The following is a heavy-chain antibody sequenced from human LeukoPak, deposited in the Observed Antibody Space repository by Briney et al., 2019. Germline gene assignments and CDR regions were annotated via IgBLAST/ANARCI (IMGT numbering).Heavy chain of an antibody. D-gene: IGHD6-13*01. V-gene: IGHV3-23*01. Sequence: GGSLRLSCAASGFTFSNYAVSWVRQAPGKGLEWVSAISDSGDRTQYADSVKGRFTISRDNSQNTLYLQMNSLRAEDTAVYYCAKGSSNWRNYYYFDYWGQGTLVTVSS. CDR2: ISDSGDRT. CDR3: AKGSSNWRNYYYFDY. J-gene: IGHJ4*02. CDR1: GFTFSNYA.